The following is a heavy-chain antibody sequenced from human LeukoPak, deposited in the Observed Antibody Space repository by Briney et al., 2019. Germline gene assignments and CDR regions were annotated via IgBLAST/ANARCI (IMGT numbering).Heavy chain of an antibody. CDR2: IYTSGSN. CDR1: GGSISSYY. CDR3: ARDSVGSGYYAFHAFDI. D-gene: IGHD3-22*01. V-gene: IGHV4-4*07. J-gene: IGHJ3*02. Sequence: SETLSLTCSVSGGSISSYYWSWIRQPAGKGLEWIGRIYTSGSNNYNPSLKSRVTMSVDTSKNQFSLKLSSVTAADTAMYYCARDSVGSGYYAFHAFDIWGQGTMVTVSS.